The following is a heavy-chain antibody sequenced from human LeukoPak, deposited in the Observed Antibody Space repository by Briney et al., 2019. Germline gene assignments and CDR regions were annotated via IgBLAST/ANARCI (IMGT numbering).Heavy chain of an antibody. CDR2: IYYSGST. V-gene: IGHV4-59*12. D-gene: IGHD4-23*01. Sequence: SETLSLTCTVSGGSISSYYWSWIRQPPGKGLEWIGYIYYSGSTNYNPSLKSRVTISVDRSKNQFSLKLSSVTAADTAVYYCASIGPKFGGTPRSFDYWGQGTLVTVSS. J-gene: IGHJ4*02. CDR3: ASIGPKFGGTPRSFDY. CDR1: GGSISSYY.